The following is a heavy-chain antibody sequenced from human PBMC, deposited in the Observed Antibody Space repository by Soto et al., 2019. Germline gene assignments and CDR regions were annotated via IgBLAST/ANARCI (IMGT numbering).Heavy chain of an antibody. J-gene: IGHJ3*02. Sequence: QVQLQESGPGLVKPSQSLSLTCTVSGGCISSGGYYWRWIRQHPGKGLEWIGYIYYSGSTYYSPSLKSRVTISVDTSKNQFSLKLSSVTAADTAVYYCARSTGRGDPYAAHAFDIWGQGTMVTVSS. CDR1: GGCISSGGYY. D-gene: IGHD4-17*01. CDR3: ARSTGRGDPYAAHAFDI. V-gene: IGHV4-31*03. CDR2: IYYSGST.